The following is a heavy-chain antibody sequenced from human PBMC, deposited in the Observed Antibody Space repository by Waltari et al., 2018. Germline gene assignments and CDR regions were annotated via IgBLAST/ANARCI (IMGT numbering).Heavy chain of an antibody. J-gene: IGHJ4*02. V-gene: IGHV4-4*07. D-gene: IGHD6-19*01. CDR3: ARGGTTVAGHLDY. CDR2: IYSSGTT. CDR1: DGSINNYY. Sequence: QVQLQESGPGLVKPSETLSLTCTVSDGSINNYYWSWIRQPAGKGLEWIGRIYSSGTTNYNPSLKSRITISIDTSKNQFSLKLNSVTAADTAVYYCARGGTTVAGHLDYWGQGTLVTVSS.